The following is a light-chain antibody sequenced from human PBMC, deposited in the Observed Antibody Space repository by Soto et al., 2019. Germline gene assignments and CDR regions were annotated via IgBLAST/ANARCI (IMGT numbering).Light chain of an antibody. CDR3: QQYNNWPPLT. CDR2: GAS. V-gene: IGKV3-15*01. Sequence: EIVMTQSPATLSVSPGERATLSCRASQSVSSNLAWYQQKPGQAPRLLIYGASTRATGNPARFSGSGSGTEFPLTISSLQSEDFAVYYCQQYNNWPPLTFGGGTKVEIK. J-gene: IGKJ4*01. CDR1: QSVSSN.